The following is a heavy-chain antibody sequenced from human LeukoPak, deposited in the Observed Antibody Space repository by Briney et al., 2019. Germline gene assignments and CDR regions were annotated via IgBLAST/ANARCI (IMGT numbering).Heavy chain of an antibody. D-gene: IGHD3-22*01. J-gene: IGHJ4*02. CDR1: GFTFSSYA. CDR2: ISGSGGST. CDR3: AKDLAGRTMIVVELDY. Sequence: GGSLRLSCAASGFTFSSYAMSWVRQAPGKGLEWVSAISGSGGSTYYADSVKGRFTISRDNSKNTLYLQMNSLRAEDTAVYYCAKDLAGRTMIVVELDYWGQGTLVTVSS. V-gene: IGHV3-23*01.